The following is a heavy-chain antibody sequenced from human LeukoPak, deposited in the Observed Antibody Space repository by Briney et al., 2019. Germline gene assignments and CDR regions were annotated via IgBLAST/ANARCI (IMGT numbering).Heavy chain of an antibody. J-gene: IGHJ4*02. CDR3: AKGSLGYYDILTVDY. CDR1: GFTFSSYG. Sequence: PGGSLRLSCAASGFTFSSYGMHWVRQAPGKGLEWVAFIRYDGSNKYYADSVKGRFTISRDNSKNTLYLQMNSRRAEDTAVYYCAKGSLGYYDILTVDYWGQGTLVTVSS. D-gene: IGHD3-9*01. CDR2: IRYDGSNK. V-gene: IGHV3-30*02.